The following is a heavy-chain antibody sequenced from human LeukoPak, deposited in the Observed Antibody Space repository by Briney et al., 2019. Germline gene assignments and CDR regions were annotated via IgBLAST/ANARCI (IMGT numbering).Heavy chain of an antibody. Sequence: ASVKVSCKAFGYTFIDYYMYWVRQAPGQGLEWMGWINTNTGNPSYAQGFFTGRYVFSLDTSASTAYLQINGLKADDTAVYYCGRDPKLGIRGYTYGYIDHWGQGTLLTVAS. CDR2: INTNTGNP. CDR3: GRDPKLGIRGYTYGYIDH. V-gene: IGHV7-4-1*02. CDR1: GYTFIDYY. J-gene: IGHJ4*02. D-gene: IGHD5-18*01.